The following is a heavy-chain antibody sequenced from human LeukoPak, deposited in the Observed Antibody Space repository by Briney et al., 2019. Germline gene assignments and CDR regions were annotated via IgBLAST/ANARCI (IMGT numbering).Heavy chain of an antibody. CDR3: ARLVPPGSFDY. CDR1: GVSLSSSSYY. CDR2: VYFSGSS. Sequence: SETLSLTCSVSGVSLSSSSYYWAWLRQPPGTGLEWIANVYFSGSSYYSRSLKSRVTISIDTSKNQFSLTLNSVTAADTAVYYCARLVPPGSFDYWGQGTLVTVSS. J-gene: IGHJ4*02. D-gene: IGHD6-6*01. V-gene: IGHV4-39*07.